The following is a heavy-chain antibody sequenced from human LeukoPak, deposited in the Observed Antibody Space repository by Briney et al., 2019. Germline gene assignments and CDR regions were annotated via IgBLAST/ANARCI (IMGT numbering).Heavy chain of an antibody. Sequence: GGSLRLSCAASGFTFSSYGMHWVRQAPGKGLEWVSAISGSGGSTYYADSVKGRFTISRDNSKSTLYLQMNSLRAEDTAVYYCARRRRSVNGDPRDYFDYWGQGTLVTVSS. CDR1: GFTFSSYG. J-gene: IGHJ4*02. CDR3: ARRRRSVNGDPRDYFDY. D-gene: IGHD4-17*01. V-gene: IGHV3-23*01. CDR2: ISGSGGST.